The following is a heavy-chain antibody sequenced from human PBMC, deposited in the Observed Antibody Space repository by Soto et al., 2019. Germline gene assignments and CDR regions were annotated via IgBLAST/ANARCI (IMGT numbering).Heavy chain of an antibody. J-gene: IGHJ4*02. Sequence: PGGSLRLSCAASGFSFSSYAMSWFRQAPGKGLEWVSAISGSGGSTYYADSVKGRFTISRDNSKNTLYLQMNSLRAEDTAVYYCAKEIRGVISPYDYWGQGTLVTVSS. CDR1: GFSFSSYA. CDR2: ISGSGGST. CDR3: AKEIRGVISPYDY. V-gene: IGHV3-23*01. D-gene: IGHD3-10*01.